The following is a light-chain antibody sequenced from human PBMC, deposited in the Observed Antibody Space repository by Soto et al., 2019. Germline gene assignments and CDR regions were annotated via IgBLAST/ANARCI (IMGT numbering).Light chain of an antibody. CDR3: QQYNSYPNT. Sequence: DIQMTQSPSTLSASVGDRVTITCRASQSISSWLAWYQQKPGKDPKLLIYKASSVESGVPSRFSGSGSGTEFTLTISSLQPDDFATYYCQQYNSYPNTFGQGTKLEIK. J-gene: IGKJ2*01. V-gene: IGKV1-5*03. CDR2: KAS. CDR1: QSISSW.